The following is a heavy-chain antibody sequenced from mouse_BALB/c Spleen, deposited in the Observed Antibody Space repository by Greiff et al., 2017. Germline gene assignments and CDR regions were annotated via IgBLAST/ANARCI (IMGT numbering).Heavy chain of an antibody. D-gene: IGHD1-1*01. CDR2: IYPGDGDT. CDR3: AYGSSYFFDY. V-gene: IGHV1-87*01. Sequence: LQQSGAELARPGASVKLSCKASGYTFTSYWMQWVKQRPGQGLEWIGAIYPGDGDTRYTQKFKGKATLTADKSSSTAYMQLSSLASEDSAVYYCAYGSSYFFDYWGQGTTLTVSS. J-gene: IGHJ2*01. CDR1: GYTFTSYW.